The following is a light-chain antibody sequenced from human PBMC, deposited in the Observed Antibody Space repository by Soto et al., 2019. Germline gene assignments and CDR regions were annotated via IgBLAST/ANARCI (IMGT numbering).Light chain of an antibody. CDR3: SSKTSSGTLYV. J-gene: IGLJ1*01. CDR2: EVS. V-gene: IGLV2-14*01. CDR1: SSDVGGSKY. Sequence: QSVLTHPDSVSGSPGQSITISCTGSSSDVGGSKYVSWYQQHPGKAPRLMIYEVSYRPSGVSNRFSGSKSGNTASLTVSGLQAEDEADYYCSSKTSSGTLYVFGTGTKVNVL.